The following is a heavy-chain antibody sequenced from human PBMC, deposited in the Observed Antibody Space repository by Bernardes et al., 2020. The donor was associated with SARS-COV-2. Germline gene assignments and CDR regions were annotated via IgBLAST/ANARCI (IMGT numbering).Heavy chain of an antibody. CDR1: GFTISRNY. Sequence: GYLSRSCAVSGFTISRNYMNWVRPAPGKGLEWVSVIQSGGYTNYADSVKGRFTVSRDTSENTVSLQMNSLRAEDTAVYYCARGLRWAFDYWGQGTLVSVSS. V-gene: IGHV3-53*01. CDR2: IQSGGYT. J-gene: IGHJ4*02. CDR3: ARGLRWAFDY. D-gene: IGHD4-17*01.